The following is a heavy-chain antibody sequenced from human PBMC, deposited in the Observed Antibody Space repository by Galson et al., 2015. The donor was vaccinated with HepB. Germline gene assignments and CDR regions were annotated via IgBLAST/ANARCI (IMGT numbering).Heavy chain of an antibody. Sequence: QSGAEVKKPGESLKISCKGSGYNFTPYWIAWVRQMPGKGLEWMGIIYPGDSDTRYSPSFQGQVTISADKSISTAYLQWSSLKASDTAMYYCARLFGQWPTIGGFTDLWGQGAMVTVSS. CDR1: GYNFTPYW. V-gene: IGHV5-51*01. J-gene: IGHJ3*01. D-gene: IGHD6-19*01. CDR3: ARLFGQWPTIGGFTDL. CDR2: IYPGDSDT.